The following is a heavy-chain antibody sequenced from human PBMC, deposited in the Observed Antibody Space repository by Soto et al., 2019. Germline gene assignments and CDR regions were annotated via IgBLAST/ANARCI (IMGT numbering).Heavy chain of an antibody. V-gene: IGHV1-69*01. Sequence: QVQLVQSGAEVKKPESSVKVSCTASGGTFSSYAFNWVRQAPGKGLEWMGGIITIFGTANYAQKFLGRGTITADESTSTAYMGLSSMTSEDTAVYYCARGKGIQLAFANWGQGTLVTDSS. D-gene: IGHD5-18*01. CDR1: GGTFSSYA. CDR3: ARGKGIQLAFAN. CDR2: IITIFGTA. J-gene: IGHJ4*02.